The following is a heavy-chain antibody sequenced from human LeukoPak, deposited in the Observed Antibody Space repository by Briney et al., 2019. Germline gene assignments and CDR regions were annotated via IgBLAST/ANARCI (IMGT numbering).Heavy chain of an antibody. Sequence: GGSLRLSCADSGFTFSGYWMNWVRQAPGKGLEWVAIIWYDGSNKYYADSVKGRITISRDNSKNTLYLQMNSLRAEDTAVYYCATVRGCGGDCYYIDYWGQGTLVTVSS. J-gene: IGHJ4*02. D-gene: IGHD2-21*02. V-gene: IGHV3-33*08. CDR1: GFTFSGYW. CDR3: ATVRGCGGDCYYIDY. CDR2: IWYDGSNK.